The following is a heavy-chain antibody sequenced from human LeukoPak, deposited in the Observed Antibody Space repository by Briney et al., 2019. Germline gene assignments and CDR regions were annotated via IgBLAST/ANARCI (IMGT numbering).Heavy chain of an antibody. Sequence: SETLSLTCTVSGDSISSYYWNWIRQAPGKALEWIGHIHYNGDTAYNFSLKSLVTISMDTSKNQFSLKVTSVTAADTAVYYCGSWGYFDSGVFSAVASWGQGTVSPSPQ. CDR2: IHYNGDT. J-gene: IGHJ4*02. CDR3: GSWGYFDSGVFSAVAS. V-gene: IGHV4-59*01. D-gene: IGHD3-22*01. CDR1: GDSISSYY.